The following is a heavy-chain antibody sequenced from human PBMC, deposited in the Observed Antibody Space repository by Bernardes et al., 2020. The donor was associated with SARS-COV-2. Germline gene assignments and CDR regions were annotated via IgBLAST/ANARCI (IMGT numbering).Heavy chain of an antibody. Sequence: ASVKVSCKASGYTFTTYAMHWVRQAPGQRPEWMGWINAGAGNTKYSQIFQDRVTITRDTSASTVYMELRSLRFEDTAVYYCVRDTDGSGSYYTPKFDYWGQGTLV. CDR3: VRDTDGSGSYYTPKFDY. V-gene: IGHV1-3*01. CDR1: GYTFTTYA. D-gene: IGHD3-10*01. CDR2: INAGAGNT. J-gene: IGHJ4*02.